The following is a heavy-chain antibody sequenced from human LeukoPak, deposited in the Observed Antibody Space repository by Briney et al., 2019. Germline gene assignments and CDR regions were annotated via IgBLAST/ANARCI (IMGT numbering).Heavy chain of an antibody. CDR3: ARDQGGSGYSYGYY. CDR2: IIPILGIA. Sequence: SVKVSCKASGGTFSSYAISWVRQAPGQGLEWMGRIIPILGIANYAQKIQGRVTITADKSTSTAYMELSSLRSEDTAVYYCARDQGGSGYSYGYYWGQGTLVTVSS. J-gene: IGHJ4*02. CDR1: GGTFSSYA. D-gene: IGHD5-18*01. V-gene: IGHV1-69*04.